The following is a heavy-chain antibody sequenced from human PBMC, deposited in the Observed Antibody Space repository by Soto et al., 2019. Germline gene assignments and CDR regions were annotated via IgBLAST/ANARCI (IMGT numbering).Heavy chain of an antibody. J-gene: IGHJ6*02. CDR3: ARDREAGYNFYYGMDV. CDR1: GADINTYS. CDR2: IYTSASI. V-gene: IGHV4-4*07. Sequence: SETLSLTCSVSGADINTYSWTWIRQPAGKGLEWIGRIYTSASINYNPSLRGRVTLSVDTSTNQVSLKLASVTAADTAVYYCARDREAGYNFYYGMDVWGQGTTVTAP. D-gene: IGHD6-19*01.